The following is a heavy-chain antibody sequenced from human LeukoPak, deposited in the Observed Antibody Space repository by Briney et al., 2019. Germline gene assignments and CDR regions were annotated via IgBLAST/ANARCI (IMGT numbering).Heavy chain of an antibody. Sequence: PGGSLRLSCAASGFTFSGSAMHWVRQASGKGLEWVGRIRSKANSYATAYAASVKGRFTISRDDSKNTAYLQMNSLKTEDTAVYYCTSGYCSGGSCYTDYYYGMDGGGQGTTVTVSS. D-gene: IGHD2-15*01. J-gene: IGHJ6*02. CDR1: GFTFSGSA. CDR2: IRSKANSYAT. V-gene: IGHV3-73*01. CDR3: TSGYCSGGSCYTDYYYGMDG.